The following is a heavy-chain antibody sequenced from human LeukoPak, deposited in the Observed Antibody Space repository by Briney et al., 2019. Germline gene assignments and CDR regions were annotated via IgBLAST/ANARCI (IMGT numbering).Heavy chain of an antibody. V-gene: IGHV1-69*13. CDR3: ARDSRAVWGSYRYEVNWFDP. CDR1: GGTFSSYA. CDR2: IIPIFGTA. D-gene: IGHD3-16*02. J-gene: IGHJ5*02. Sequence: SVKVSCKASGGTFSSYAISWVRQAPGQGLEWMGGIIPIFGTANYAQKFQGRVTITADESTSTAYMELSSLRSEDTAVYYCARDSRAVWGSYRYEVNWFDPWGQGALATVSS.